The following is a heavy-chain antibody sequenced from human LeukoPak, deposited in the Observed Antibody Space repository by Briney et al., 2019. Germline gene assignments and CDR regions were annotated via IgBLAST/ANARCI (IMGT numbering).Heavy chain of an antibody. D-gene: IGHD4-17*01. J-gene: IGHJ4*02. CDR3: ARERGMHDYGDYGTGGRRPIDY. CDR1: GGTFSSYA. Sequence: GASVKVSCKASGGTFSSYAISWVRQAPGQGLEWMGGIIPIFGTANYAQKFQGRVTITADKSTSTAYMELSSLRSEDTAVYYCARERGMHDYGDYGTGGRRPIDYWGQGTLVTVSS. CDR2: IIPIFGTA. V-gene: IGHV1-69*06.